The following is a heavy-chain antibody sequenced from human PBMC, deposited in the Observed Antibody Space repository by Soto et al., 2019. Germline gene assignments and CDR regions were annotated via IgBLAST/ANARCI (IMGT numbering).Heavy chain of an antibody. Sequence: QVQLVESGGGVVQPGRSLRLSCAASGFTFSSYAMHWVRQAPGKGLEWVAVISYDGSNKYYADSVKGRFTISRDNSKNTLYLQMNSLRAEDTAVYYCARDSYYEGGYFQHWGQGTLVTVSS. CDR1: GFTFSSYA. V-gene: IGHV3-30-3*01. J-gene: IGHJ1*01. CDR3: ARDSYYEGGYFQH. D-gene: IGHD3-3*01. CDR2: ISYDGSNK.